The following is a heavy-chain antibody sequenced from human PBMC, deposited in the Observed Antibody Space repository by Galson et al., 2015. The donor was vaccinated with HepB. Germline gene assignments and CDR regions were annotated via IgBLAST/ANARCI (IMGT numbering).Heavy chain of an antibody. Sequence: SVKVSCKASGYTFTRYAMHWVRQAPGHSREWMGWINAGNGNTKYSQKFQGRVTITRDTSASTAYMELSSLRSEDTAVYYCARVKRLGVGAAAGTSGFFGYWGQGTLVTVSS. D-gene: IGHD6-13*01. J-gene: IGHJ4*02. CDR2: INAGNGNT. CDR1: GYTFTRYA. V-gene: IGHV1-3*01. CDR3: ARVKRLGVGAAAGTSGFFGY.